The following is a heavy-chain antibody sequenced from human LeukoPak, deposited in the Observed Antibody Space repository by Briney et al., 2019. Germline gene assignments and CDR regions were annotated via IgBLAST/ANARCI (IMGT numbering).Heavy chain of an antibody. CDR1: GFTFSSYA. Sequence: GGSLRLSCAASGFTFSSYAMSWVRQAPGKGLEWVSAISGSGGSTYYADSVKGRFTISRDNSKSTLYLQMNSLRAEDTAVYYCAKASRNYGDYDFSHWGQGTLVTVSS. D-gene: IGHD4-17*01. J-gene: IGHJ4*02. CDR3: AKASRNYGDYDFSH. CDR2: ISGSGGST. V-gene: IGHV3-23*01.